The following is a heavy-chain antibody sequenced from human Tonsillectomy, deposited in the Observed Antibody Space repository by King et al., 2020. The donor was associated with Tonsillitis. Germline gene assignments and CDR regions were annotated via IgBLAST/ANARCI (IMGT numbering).Heavy chain of an antibody. CDR2: INAGNGNT. Sequence: QLVQSGAEVKKPGASVKVSCKASGYTFTSYAMHWVRQAPGQRLEWMGWINAGNGNTKYSQKFQGRVTITRDTSASTAYMELSSLRSEDTAVYYCARDPYYYDSSGYYYPWYFDLWGRGTLVTVSS. CDR3: ARDPYYYDSSGYYYPWYFDL. J-gene: IGHJ2*01. D-gene: IGHD3-22*01. V-gene: IGHV1-3*01. CDR1: GYTFTSYA.